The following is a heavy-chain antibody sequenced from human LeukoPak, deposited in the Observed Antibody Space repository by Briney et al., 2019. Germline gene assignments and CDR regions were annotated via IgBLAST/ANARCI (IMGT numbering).Heavy chain of an antibody. CDR3: ARHGVATWFDP. J-gene: IGHJ5*02. CDR1: GGSFTDYY. V-gene: IGHV4-34*01. Sequence: SETLSLTCAVYGGSFTDYYWSWIRQPPGKGLEWIAEINHSGTSNYSPSLKSRVTISVDTSKNQLSLKLNSVTAADTVVYYCARHGVATWFDPWGQGTLVTVSS. CDR2: INHSGTS. D-gene: IGHD3-10*01.